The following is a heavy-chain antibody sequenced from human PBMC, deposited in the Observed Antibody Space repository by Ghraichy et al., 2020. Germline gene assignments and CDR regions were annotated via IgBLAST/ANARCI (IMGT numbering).Heavy chain of an antibody. J-gene: IGHJ6*02. CDR2: ISSSGSTI. D-gene: IGHD2-8*02. CDR1: GFTFSDYY. CDR3: AKELAADFTGYYYGMDV. Sequence: LSLTCAASGFTFSDYYMSWIRQAPGKGLEWVSYISSSGSTIYYADSVKGRFTISRDNAKNSLYLQMNSLRAEDTAVYYCAKELAADFTGYYYGMDVWGQGTTVTVSS. V-gene: IGHV3-11*01.